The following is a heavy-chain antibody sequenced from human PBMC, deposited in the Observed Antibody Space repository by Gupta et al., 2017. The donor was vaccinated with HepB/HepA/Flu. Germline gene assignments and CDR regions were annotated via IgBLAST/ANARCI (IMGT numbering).Heavy chain of an antibody. CDR1: GFTFRNYW. D-gene: IGHD1-1*01. CDR3: AIPPGTTEV. CDR2: IKQDGSEK. Sequence: EVQLVESGGNLVQLGGYLRLSCAASGFTFRNYWMSWVRQAPGKGLEWVTYIKQDGSEKYYVDSVKGRFTISRDNAKNSLYLQMNSLRGEDTAVYYCAIPPGTTEVWGQGTLVTVSS. J-gene: IGHJ4*02. V-gene: IGHV3-7*01.